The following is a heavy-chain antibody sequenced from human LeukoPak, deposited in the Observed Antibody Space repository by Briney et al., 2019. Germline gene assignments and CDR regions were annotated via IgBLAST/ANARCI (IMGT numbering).Heavy chain of an antibody. CDR1: GYTFTGYY. CDR3: ARDLGFYDILTGQYYYYGMDV. Sequence: PGASVKVSCKASGYTFTGYYMHWVRQAPGQGLEWMGWINPNSGGTNYAQKFQGRVTMTRDTSISTAYMELSRLRSDDTAVYYCARDLGFYDILTGQYYYYGMDVWGQGTTVTVS. V-gene: IGHV1-2*02. D-gene: IGHD3-9*01. CDR2: INPNSGGT. J-gene: IGHJ6*02.